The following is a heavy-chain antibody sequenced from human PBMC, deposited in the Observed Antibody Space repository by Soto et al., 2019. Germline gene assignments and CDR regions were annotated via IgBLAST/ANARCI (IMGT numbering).Heavy chain of an antibody. V-gene: IGHV3-21*01. CDR3: ARDPSEGRVGNWFES. CDR1: GFTFSRYG. D-gene: IGHD2-2*01. J-gene: IGHJ5*01. Sequence: GGSLRLSCAASGFTFSRYGMNWLRQAPGKGLEWVASISSSTSYVYYADSVKGRFGTSGDNAKNILYLEMYALRTEDTAVYYCARDPSEGRVGNWFESWGQGTLVTVSS. CDR2: ISSSTSYV.